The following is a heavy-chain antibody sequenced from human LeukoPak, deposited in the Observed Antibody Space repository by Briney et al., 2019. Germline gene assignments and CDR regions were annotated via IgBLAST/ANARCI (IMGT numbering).Heavy chain of an antibody. D-gene: IGHD3-10*01. CDR3: ARDLLWFGESSVG. Sequence: GGSLRLSCAASGFTFDRYSMNWVSQPPGRGLAWVSTISGNGYSTFYVDTVKGRFTISRENSNNTLYLQMNALRADDAALYYCARDLLWFGESSVGWGQGSLVTVSS. V-gene: IGHV3-23*01. CDR2: ISGNGYST. CDR1: GFTFDRYS. J-gene: IGHJ4*02.